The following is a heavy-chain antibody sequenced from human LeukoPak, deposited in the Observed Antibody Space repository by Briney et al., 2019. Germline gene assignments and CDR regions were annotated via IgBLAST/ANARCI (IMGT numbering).Heavy chain of an antibody. J-gene: IGHJ4*02. Sequence: PSETLSLTCAVYGGSFSGYYWSWIRQPPGKGLEWIGEINHSGSTNYNPSLKSRVTISVDTSKNQFSLKLSSVTAADTAVYYCARGRRAFGKKGIAAAVFDYWGQGTLVTVSS. V-gene: IGHV4-34*01. CDR2: INHSGST. CDR1: GGSFSGYY. CDR3: ARGRRAFGKKGIAAAVFDY. D-gene: IGHD6-13*01.